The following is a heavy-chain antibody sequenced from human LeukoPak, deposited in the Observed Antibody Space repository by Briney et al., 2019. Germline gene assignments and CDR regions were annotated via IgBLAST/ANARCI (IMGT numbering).Heavy chain of an antibody. CDR2: INPNSGGT. D-gene: IGHD2-2*01. Sequence: ASVKVSCKASGYTFTGYYMHWVRQAPGQGLEWMGWINPNSGGTNYAQKFQGRVTMTRDTSISTAYMELSRLRSDDTAVYYCARRGASSLGYCSSTSCLTYYFDYWGQGTLVTVSS. CDR3: ARRGASSLGYCSSTSCLTYYFDY. V-gene: IGHV1-2*02. CDR1: GYTFTGYY. J-gene: IGHJ4*02.